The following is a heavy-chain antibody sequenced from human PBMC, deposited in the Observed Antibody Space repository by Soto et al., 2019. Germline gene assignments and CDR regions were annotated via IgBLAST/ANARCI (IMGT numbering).Heavy chain of an antibody. D-gene: IGHD2-21*02. CDR1: GFTFSTYA. V-gene: IGHV3-23*01. J-gene: IGHJ4*02. Sequence: GGSLRLSCAVSGFTFSTYAMSWVRQGPGKGLEWVSIIRGSGNKEYYADSGQGRFTISRDNSKYTRYLQMNSLRADDTAVYFCAKTPTMTVVTEFDNWGQGTLVTVSS. CDR2: IRGSGNKE. CDR3: AKTPTMTVVTEFDN.